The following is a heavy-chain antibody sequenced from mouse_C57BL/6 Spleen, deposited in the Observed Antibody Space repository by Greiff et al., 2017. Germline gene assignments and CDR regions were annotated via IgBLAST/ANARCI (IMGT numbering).Heavy chain of an antibody. J-gene: IGHJ2*01. Sequence: VQLQQSGPGMVKPSQSLSLTCTVTGYSITSGYDWHWIRHFPGNKLEWMGYISYSGSTNYNPSLKSRISITHDTSKNHFFLKLNSVTTEDTATYYCAREGLLRYFDYWGQGTTLTVSS. CDR3: AREGLLRYFDY. V-gene: IGHV3-1*01. D-gene: IGHD1-1*01. CDR1: GYSITSGYD. CDR2: ISYSGST.